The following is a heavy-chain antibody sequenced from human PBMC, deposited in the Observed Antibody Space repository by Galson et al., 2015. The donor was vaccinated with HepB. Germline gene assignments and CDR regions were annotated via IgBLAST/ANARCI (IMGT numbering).Heavy chain of an antibody. CDR1: GFTFSSYG. V-gene: IGHV3-30*03. J-gene: IGHJ3*02. Sequence: SLRLSCAASGFTFSSYGMRWVRQAPGKGLEWVAVISYDGSNKYYADSVKGRFTISRDNSKNTLYLQMNSLRAEDTAVYYCYLWFGELSYDAFDIWGQGTMVTVSS. CDR2: ISYDGSNK. CDR3: YLWFGELSYDAFDI. D-gene: IGHD3-10*01.